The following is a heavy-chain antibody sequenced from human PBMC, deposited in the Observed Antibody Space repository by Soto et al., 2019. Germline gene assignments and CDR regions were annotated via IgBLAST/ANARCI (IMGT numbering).Heavy chain of an antibody. V-gene: IGHV3-30-3*01. D-gene: IGHD6-19*01. J-gene: IGHJ5*02. Sequence: QVQLVESGGGVVQPGRSLRLSCAASGFTFSHYAMHWVRQAPGKGLEWVAIISYDGSKKYYGDSVQARFTISRDNSKNTLYLQINSLRVEDTAVYYCARDVAGKNGFDPWGQGTQVTVSS. CDR3: ARDVAGKNGFDP. CDR2: ISYDGSKK. CDR1: GFTFSHYA.